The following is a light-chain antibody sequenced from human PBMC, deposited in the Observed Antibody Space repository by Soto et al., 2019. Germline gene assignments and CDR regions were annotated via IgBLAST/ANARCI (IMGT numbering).Light chain of an antibody. Sequence: EIVLPQSPGTLSLSPGERATLSCRASQSVSSSYLAWYQQKPGQAPRLLIYGASSRATGIPDRFSGSGSGTDFTLTISRLEPEDFAVYYCQQYGSSPWTFGQWTKVEIK. CDR3: QQYGSSPWT. V-gene: IGKV3-20*01. CDR1: QSVSSSY. CDR2: GAS. J-gene: IGKJ1*01.